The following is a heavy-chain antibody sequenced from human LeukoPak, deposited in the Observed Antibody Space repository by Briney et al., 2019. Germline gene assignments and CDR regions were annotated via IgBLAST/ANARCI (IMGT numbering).Heavy chain of an antibody. CDR3: AGRGHRYSRD. V-gene: IGHV4-4*09. J-gene: IGHJ1*01. CDR2: IQDSGIT. CDR1: GDSVSSGY. Sequence: SETLSPICNVSGDSVSSGYWSWIRQSPGKGLEWIGFIQDSGITDYNPSLKSRLLMSVDTSKNQFSLNLRSVTAADTAVYYCAGRGHRYSRDWGQGSL. D-gene: IGHD2-15*01.